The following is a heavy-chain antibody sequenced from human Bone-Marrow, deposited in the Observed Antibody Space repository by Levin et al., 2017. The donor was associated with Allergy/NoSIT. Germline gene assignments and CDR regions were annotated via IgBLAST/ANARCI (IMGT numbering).Heavy chain of an antibody. CDR3: ARDPYYGSGSYSFDY. CDR2: INHSGST. D-gene: IGHD3-10*01. Sequence: SQTLSLTCAVYGGSFSGSYWSWIRQPPGKGLEWIGEINHSGSTNYNPSLKSRVTISVDTSKNQFSLKLSSVTAADTAVYYCARDPYYGSGSYSFDYWGQGTLVTVSS. CDR1: GGSFSGSY. J-gene: IGHJ4*02. V-gene: IGHV4-34*01.